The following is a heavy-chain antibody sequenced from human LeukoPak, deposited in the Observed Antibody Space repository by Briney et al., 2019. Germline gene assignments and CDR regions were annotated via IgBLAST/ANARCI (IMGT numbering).Heavy chain of an antibody. CDR2: IYYSGST. CDR1: GGSISSGDYY. V-gene: IGHV4-30-4*01. Sequence: PSETLSLTCTVSGGSISSGDYYWRGIRQPPGKGLEWIGYIYYSGSTYYNPSLKSRVTISVDTSKNQFSLKLSSVTAADTAVYYCARYYYDSSGYRRDYYYYGMDVWGQGTTVTVSS. D-gene: IGHD3-22*01. CDR3: ARYYYDSSGYRRDYYYYGMDV. J-gene: IGHJ6*02.